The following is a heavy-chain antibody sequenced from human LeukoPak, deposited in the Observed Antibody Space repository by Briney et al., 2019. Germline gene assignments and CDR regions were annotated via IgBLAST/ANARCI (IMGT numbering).Heavy chain of an antibody. V-gene: IGHV1-18*01. CDR3: AIGRAAGLFDH. CDR1: GYHFSSYR. CDR2: ISPYNGDT. J-gene: IGHJ4*01. D-gene: IGHD1-26*01. Sequence: ASVKVSCKASGYHFSSYRVNWLRQAPGQGPEWMGWISPYNGDTNYAQNFQDRATMTTDTSTSTVYMELRSLKSDDSAVYYCAIGRAAGLFDHWGQGTLVTVAS.